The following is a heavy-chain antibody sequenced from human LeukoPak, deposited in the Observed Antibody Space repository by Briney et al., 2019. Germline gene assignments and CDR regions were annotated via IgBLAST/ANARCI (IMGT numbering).Heavy chain of an antibody. CDR3: ERSANPGVHDFDP. CDR1: GFAFSSYA. J-gene: IGHJ5*02. CDR2: ISSSKR. V-gene: IGHV3-48*02. Sequence: PGGSLRLSCTASGFAFSSYAMAWVRQAPGKGLELLSYISSSKRNYADSVKGRFTISRDNAKNSLYLQMIRLRDEDTAVYYCERSANPGVHDFDPWGQGTLVTVSS. D-gene: IGHD1-14*01.